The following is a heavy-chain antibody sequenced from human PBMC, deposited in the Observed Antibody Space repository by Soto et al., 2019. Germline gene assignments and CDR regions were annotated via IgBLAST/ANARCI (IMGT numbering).Heavy chain of an antibody. Sequence: QVQLQESGPGLVKPSQTLSLTCTVSGGSISSGGYYWSWIRQHPGKGLEWIGYIYYSGSTYYNPSLKGRVTISVDTSKNQFSLKLSSVTAADTAVYYCARDRNSSSWYFPYYYYGMDVWGQGTTVTVSS. CDR1: GGSISSGGYY. J-gene: IGHJ6*02. CDR3: ARDRNSSSWYFPYYYYGMDV. CDR2: IYYSGST. V-gene: IGHV4-31*03. D-gene: IGHD6-13*01.